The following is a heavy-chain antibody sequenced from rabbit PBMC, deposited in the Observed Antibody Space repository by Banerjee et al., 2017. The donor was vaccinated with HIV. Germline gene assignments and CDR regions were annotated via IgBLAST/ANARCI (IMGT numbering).Heavy chain of an antibody. D-gene: IGHD2-1*01. CDR1: GIDFSSYYY. CDR2: IYTGDGNT. CDR3: ARSGYFAYDYGDL. J-gene: IGHJ4*01. V-gene: IGHV1S43*01. Sequence: QSLEESGGGLVKPGGTLTLTCKASGIDFSSYYYMCWVRQAPGKGLEWIACIYTGDGNTYYASWAKGRFTISKTSNTVDLKMTSLTAADTATYFCARSGYFAYDYGDLWGPGTLVTVS.